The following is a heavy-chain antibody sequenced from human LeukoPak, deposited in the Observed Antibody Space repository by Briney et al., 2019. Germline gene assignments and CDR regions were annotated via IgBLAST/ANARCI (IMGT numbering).Heavy chain of an antibody. D-gene: IGHD1-26*01. CDR3: AKERASMGADAFDI. Sequence: GGSLRLSCAASGLTFTNYGMHWVRQAPGKGLEWVAIISFDGRIEYYVDSVKGRFTISRDKSKNTLYLQMNSLRPEDTAVYYCAKERASMGADAFDIWGQGTMVTVSS. V-gene: IGHV3-30*18. CDR1: GLTFTNYG. CDR2: ISFDGRIE. J-gene: IGHJ3*02.